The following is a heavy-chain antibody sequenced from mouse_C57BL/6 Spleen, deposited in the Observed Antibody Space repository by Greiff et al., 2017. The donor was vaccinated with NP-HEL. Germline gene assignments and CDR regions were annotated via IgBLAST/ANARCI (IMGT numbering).Heavy chain of an antibody. Sequence: DVKLVESEGGLVQPGSSMKLSCTASGFTFSDYYMAWVRQVPEKGLEWVANINYDGSSTYYLDSLKSRFIISRDNAKNILYLQMSSLKSEDTATYYCARAPYYGSSYGFDYWGQGTTLTVSS. CDR2: INYDGSST. D-gene: IGHD1-1*01. J-gene: IGHJ2*01. CDR1: GFTFSDYY. V-gene: IGHV5-16*01. CDR3: ARAPYYGSSYGFDY.